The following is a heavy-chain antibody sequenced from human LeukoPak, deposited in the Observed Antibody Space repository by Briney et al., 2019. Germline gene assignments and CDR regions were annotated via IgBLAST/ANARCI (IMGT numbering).Heavy chain of an antibody. D-gene: IGHD2-21*02. CDR3: ARDLSFGDCLGY. CDR1: GYTFTGYY. CDR2: INPNSGGT. J-gene: IGHJ4*02. Sequence: ASVKVSCKASGYTFTGYYMHWVRQAPGQWLEWMGWINPNSGGTNYAQKFQGRVTMTRDTSISTAYMELSRLRSDDTAVYYCARDLSFGDCLGYWGQGTLVTVSS. V-gene: IGHV1-2*02.